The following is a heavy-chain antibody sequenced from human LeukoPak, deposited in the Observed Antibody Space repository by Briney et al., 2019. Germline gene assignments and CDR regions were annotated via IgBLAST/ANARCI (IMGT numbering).Heavy chain of an antibody. CDR2: IIPILGIA. Sequence: ASVKVSCKASGGTFSSYGISWVRQAPGQGLEWMGRIIPILGIANYAQKFQGRVTITADKSTSTAYMELSSLRSEDTAVYYCARAQEPYYYYGMDVWGQGTTVTVSS. D-gene: IGHD1-14*01. V-gene: IGHV1-69*04. CDR3: ARAQEPYYYYGMDV. J-gene: IGHJ6*02. CDR1: GGTFSSYG.